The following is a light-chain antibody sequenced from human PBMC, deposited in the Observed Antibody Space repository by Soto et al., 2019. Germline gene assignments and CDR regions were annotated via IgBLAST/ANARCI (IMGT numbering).Light chain of an antibody. CDR1: NIGSKI. CDR2: DDS. J-gene: IGLJ2*01. V-gene: IGLV3-21*02. CDR3: QVWDSSSDQ. Sequence: SYELTQPDSVSVVPGPTGRITCGGNNIGSKIVHWYQQKPRQAPVLVVYDDSDQPSGIPERLSGSKSGNTATLTISRVEAGDEADYYCQVWDSSSDQFGGGTKLTVL.